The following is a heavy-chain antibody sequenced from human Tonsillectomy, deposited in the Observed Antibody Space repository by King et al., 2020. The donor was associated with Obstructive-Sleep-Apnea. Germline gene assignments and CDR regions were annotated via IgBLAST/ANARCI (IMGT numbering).Heavy chain of an antibody. CDR3: AKDLGRETDAFDL. D-gene: IGHD1-26*01. Sequence: VQLVESGGGVVQPGGSLRLSCAASGFTFRSYGMHWVRQAPGKGLEWVTFIPYDGRKKDYADSVKGRFTISRDNSKNTLYLQMNSLRAEDTALYYCAKDLGRETDAFDLWGQGTMVTVSS. CDR1: GFTFRSYG. V-gene: IGHV3-30*02. CDR2: IPYDGRKK. J-gene: IGHJ3*01.